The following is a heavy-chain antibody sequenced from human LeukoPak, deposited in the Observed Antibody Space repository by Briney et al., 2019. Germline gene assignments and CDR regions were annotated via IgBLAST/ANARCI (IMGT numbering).Heavy chain of an antibody. CDR1: GGSISSYY. V-gene: IGHV4-39*07. CDR2: IYYSGST. J-gene: IGHJ5*02. D-gene: IGHD5-18*01. CDR3: ARRIGYSYGFNWFDP. Sequence: PSETLSLTCTVSGGSISSYYWSWIRQPPGKGLEWIGSIYYSGSTYYNPSLKSRVTISVDTSKNQFSLKLSSVTAADTAVYYCARRIGYSYGFNWFDPWGQGTLVTVSS.